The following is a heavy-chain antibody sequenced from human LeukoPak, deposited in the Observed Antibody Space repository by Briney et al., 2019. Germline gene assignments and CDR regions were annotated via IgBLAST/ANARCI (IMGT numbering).Heavy chain of an antibody. CDR2: IRYDGSNK. J-gene: IGHJ6*02. CDR3: ARNVLSGWFDGMDV. D-gene: IGHD6-19*01. Sequence: GGSLRLSCAASGFTFSSYGMHWVRQAPGKGLEWVAFIRYDGSNKYYADSVKGRFTISRDNSKNTLYLQMNSLRAEDTAVYYCARNVLSGWFDGMDVWGQGTTVTVSS. V-gene: IGHV3-30*02. CDR1: GFTFSSYG.